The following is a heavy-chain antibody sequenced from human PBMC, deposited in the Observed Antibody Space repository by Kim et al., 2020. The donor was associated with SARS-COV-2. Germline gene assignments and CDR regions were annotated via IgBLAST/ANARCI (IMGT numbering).Heavy chain of an antibody. CDR1: GFTFSGYD. CDR2: ISTDGTNT. Sequence: GGSLRLSCAASGFTFSGYDMHWVRQAPGKGLEWVALISTDGTNTNYAGSVKGRFTISRDNSKKTLYLQMNSLTTEDTAVYYFAKDKYAAANRLDSWGQGTPVTVSS. J-gene: IGHJ4*02. D-gene: IGHD2-2*01. V-gene: IGHV3-30*18. CDR3: AKDKYAAANRLDS.